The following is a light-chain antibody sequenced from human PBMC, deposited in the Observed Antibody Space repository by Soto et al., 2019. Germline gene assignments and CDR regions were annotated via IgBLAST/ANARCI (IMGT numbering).Light chain of an antibody. J-gene: IGLJ2*01. CDR3: CSFALRSTLI. CDR1: SSDVGGYDY. CDR2: DGG. V-gene: IGLV2-14*03. Sequence: QSALTQPPSASGSPGQSVTISCTGTSSDVGGYDYVSWYQQHPGKAPKLMIYDGGKRPSGVSNRFSGSKSGNTASLTISGLQAEDEADYYCCSFALRSTLIFGGGTKLTVL.